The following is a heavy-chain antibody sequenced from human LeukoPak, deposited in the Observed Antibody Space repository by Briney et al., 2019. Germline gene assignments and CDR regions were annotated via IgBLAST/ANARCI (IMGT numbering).Heavy chain of an antibody. CDR3: ARHDYGDYPLDY. CDR1: GGSISSYY. CDR2: IYYSGST. V-gene: IGHV4-59*08. J-gene: IGHJ4*02. D-gene: IGHD4-17*01. Sequence: PSETLSLTCTVSGGSISSYYWSWIRQPPGKGLEWIGYIYYSGSTNYNPSLKSRVTISVDTSKNQFSLKLSSVTAADTAVYYCARHDYGDYPLDYWGQGTLVTVSS.